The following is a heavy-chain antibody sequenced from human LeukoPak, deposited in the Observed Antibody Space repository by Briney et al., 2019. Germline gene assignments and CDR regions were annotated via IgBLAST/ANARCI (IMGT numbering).Heavy chain of an antibody. CDR3: ARVPGYCSGGSCYSRDDYFDY. D-gene: IGHD2-15*01. CDR2: ISYDGSNK. J-gene: IGHJ4*02. V-gene: IGHV3-30*01. CDR1: GFTFSSYA. Sequence: GRSLRLSCAASGFTFSSYAMHWVRQAPGKGLEWVAVISYDGSNKYYADSVKGQFTISRDNSKNTLYLQMNSLRAEDTAVYYCARVPGYCSGGSCYSRDDYFDYWGQGTLVTVSS.